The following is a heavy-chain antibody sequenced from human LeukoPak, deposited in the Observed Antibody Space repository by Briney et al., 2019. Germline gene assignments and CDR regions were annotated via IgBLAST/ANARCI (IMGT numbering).Heavy chain of an antibody. J-gene: IGHJ3*02. CDR3: ARHGSALTGDESDAFDI. CDR2: IYHSGST. V-gene: IGHV4-30-2*01. Sequence: SETLSLTCAVSGGSISSGGYSWSWIRQPPGKGLEWIGYIYHSGSTYYNPSLKSRVTISVDRSKNQFSLKLSSVTAADTAVYYCARHGSALTGDESDAFDIWGQGTMVTVSS. D-gene: IGHD7-27*01. CDR1: GGSISSGGYS.